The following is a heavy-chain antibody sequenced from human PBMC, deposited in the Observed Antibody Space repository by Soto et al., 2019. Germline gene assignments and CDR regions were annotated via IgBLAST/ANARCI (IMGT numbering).Heavy chain of an antibody. D-gene: IGHD5-18*01. CDR3: ARASIQLWLGSWFDP. J-gene: IGHJ5*02. CDR1: GGSISSGGYY. Sequence: RSLTCTVSGGSISSGGYYWSWIRQHPGKGLEWIGYIYYSGSTYYNPSLKSRVTISVDTSKNQFSLKLSSVTAADTAVYYCARASIQLWLGSWFDPWGQGTLVTVSS. CDR2: IYYSGST. V-gene: IGHV4-31*03.